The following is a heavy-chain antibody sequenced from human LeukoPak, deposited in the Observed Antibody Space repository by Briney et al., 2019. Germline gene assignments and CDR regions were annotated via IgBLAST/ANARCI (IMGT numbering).Heavy chain of an antibody. Sequence: GESLKISCKGSGYNFTNHWIGWVRHLPVKSLEWRGTNHPGECDTRYTPSFKGQVTISADRSVSTAYLQWSGVKASDSAMYYCARGITAGMVVRGQGATVTVFS. CDR1: GYNFTNHW. V-gene: IGHV5-51*01. J-gene: IGHJ6*01. CDR3: ARGITAGMVV. CDR2: NHPGECDT. D-gene: IGHD6-13*01.